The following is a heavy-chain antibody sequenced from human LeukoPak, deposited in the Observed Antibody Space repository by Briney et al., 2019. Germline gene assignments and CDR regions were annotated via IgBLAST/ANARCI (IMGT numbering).Heavy chain of an antibody. CDR1: GGSISSSSYY. CDR3: ARDLEVRGVITSNWFDP. J-gene: IGHJ5*02. D-gene: IGHD3-10*01. Sequence: PSETLSLTCTVSGGSISSSSYYWSWIRQPAGKGLEWTGRIYTSGSTNYNPSLKGRVTISVDTSKNQFSLKLSSVTAADTAVYYCARDLEVRGVITSNWFDPWGQGTLVTVSS. V-gene: IGHV4-61*02. CDR2: IYTSGST.